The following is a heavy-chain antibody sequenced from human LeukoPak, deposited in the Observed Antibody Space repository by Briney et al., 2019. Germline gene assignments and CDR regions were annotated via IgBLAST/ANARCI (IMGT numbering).Heavy chain of an antibody. D-gene: IGHD6-13*01. J-gene: IGHJ3*02. CDR1: GFTFSTYA. CDR2: IDSNGGGT. Sequence: GGSLRLSCVASGFTFSTYAMHWVRQAPGKGLEYVSAIDSNGGGTYYANSVKGRFTISRDNSKNTLYLQMGSLRAEDMALYYCTSVIAATRGPAAFDIWGQGTMVTVSS. CDR3: TSVIAATRGPAAFDI. V-gene: IGHV3-64*01.